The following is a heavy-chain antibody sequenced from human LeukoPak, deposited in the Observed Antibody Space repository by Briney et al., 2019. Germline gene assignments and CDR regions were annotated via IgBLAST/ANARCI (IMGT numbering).Heavy chain of an antibody. J-gene: IGHJ4*02. Sequence: SETLSLTCTVSGGSMSSYYWTWLRQPPGKELEWIGYIYNSGSTYYNPSLKSRVTISVDTSKNQFSLNLRSVTAADTAVYYYARHVRSGSYRYYFDYWGQGTLVTVSS. D-gene: IGHD1-26*01. CDR3: ARHVRSGSYRYYFDY. V-gene: IGHV4-59*08. CDR2: IYNSGST. CDR1: GGSMSSYY.